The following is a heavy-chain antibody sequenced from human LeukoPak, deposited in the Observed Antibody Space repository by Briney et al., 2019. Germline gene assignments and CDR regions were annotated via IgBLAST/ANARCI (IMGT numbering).Heavy chain of an antibody. CDR1: GGTFSSYA. CDR2: IIPIFGTA. J-gene: IGHJ5*02. Sequence: GASVKVSCKASGGTFSSYAISWVRQAPGQGLEWMGGIIPIFGTANYAQKFQGRVTITADESTSTAYMELSSLRSEDAAVYYCARRAVTMVRGVITPIWFDPWGQGTLVTVSS. CDR3: ARRAVTMVRGVITPIWFDP. V-gene: IGHV1-69*13. D-gene: IGHD3-10*01.